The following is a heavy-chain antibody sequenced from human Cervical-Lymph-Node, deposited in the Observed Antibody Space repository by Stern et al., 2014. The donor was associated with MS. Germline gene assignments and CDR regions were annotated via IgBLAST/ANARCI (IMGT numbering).Heavy chain of an antibody. CDR1: GYTFTSYA. V-gene: IGHV7-4-1*02. CDR3: ARAYSSGYYYFDS. Sequence: VHLVESGSELKKPGASVQVSCKASGYTFTSYAIHWVRQAPGQGLEWMGWINTQTGNPTYAQGFTGRFVFSLDTSVNTAYLQISSLKPEDTAIYYCARAYSSGYYYFDSWGQGTLVTVSS. CDR2: INTQTGNP. J-gene: IGHJ4*02. D-gene: IGHD6-19*01.